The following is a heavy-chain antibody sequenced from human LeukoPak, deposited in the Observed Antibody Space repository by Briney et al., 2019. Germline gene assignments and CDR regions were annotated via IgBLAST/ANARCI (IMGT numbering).Heavy chain of an antibody. CDR1: GYTFTGYY. CDR3: ARSPSGYRPNFDY. D-gene: IGHD3-22*01. Sequence: ASVKVSCKASGYTFTGYYMHWVRQAPGQGLEWMGWINPNSGGTNYAQKFQGRVTMTRDTSISTAYMELSRLRSDDTAVYYCARSPSGYRPNFDYWGQGTLVTVSS. V-gene: IGHV1-2*02. J-gene: IGHJ4*02. CDR2: INPNSGGT.